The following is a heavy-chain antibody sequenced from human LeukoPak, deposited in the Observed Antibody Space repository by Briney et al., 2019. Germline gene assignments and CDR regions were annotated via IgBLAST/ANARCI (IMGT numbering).Heavy chain of an antibody. CDR3: AKNAYYDILTGYYRPNY. Sequence: GGSLRLSCAASGFTFSSYAMSWGRQAPGKGLEWVSAISGSGGSTYYADSVKGRFTISRDNSKNTLYLQMNSLRAEDTAVYYCAKNAYYDILTGYYRPNYWGQGTLVTVSS. CDR1: GFTFSSYA. CDR2: ISGSGGST. V-gene: IGHV3-23*01. J-gene: IGHJ4*02. D-gene: IGHD3-9*01.